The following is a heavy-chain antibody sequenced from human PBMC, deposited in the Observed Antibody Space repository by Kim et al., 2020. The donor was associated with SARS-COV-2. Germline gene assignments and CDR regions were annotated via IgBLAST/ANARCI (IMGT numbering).Heavy chain of an antibody. V-gene: IGHV4-59*01. J-gene: IGHJ6*02. CDR3: ARDRSSSWGDYYYYGMDV. Sequence: KSRVTISVDTSKNQFSLKLSSVTAADTAVYYCARDRSSSWGDYYYYGMDVWGQGTTVTVSS. D-gene: IGHD6-13*01.